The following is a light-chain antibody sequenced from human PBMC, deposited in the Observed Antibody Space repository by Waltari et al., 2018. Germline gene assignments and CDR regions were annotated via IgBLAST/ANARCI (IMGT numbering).Light chain of an antibody. CDR2: DTS. CDR1: QSVNWY. CDR3: QQRRNWPLT. Sequence: EIVLTQSPATLSLSPGESATLSCRASQSVNWYLAWYQQRPGQAPRLLIFDTSNRATGSPARFSGSGSETDFTLTISSLEPDDSAVYYCQQRRNWPLTFGGGTKVEIK. J-gene: IGKJ4*01. V-gene: IGKV3-11*01.